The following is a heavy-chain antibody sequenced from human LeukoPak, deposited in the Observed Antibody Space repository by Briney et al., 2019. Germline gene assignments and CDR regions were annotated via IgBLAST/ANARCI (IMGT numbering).Heavy chain of an antibody. CDR1: GGSISSSDYY. D-gene: IGHD1-26*01. Sequence: PSETLSLTCTVSGGSISSSDYYWGWIRQPPGKGLEWIGEINHSGSTNYNPSLKSRVTISVDPSKNQFSLKLSSVTAADQAVYCCARDMGSGPDLFDYWGLGTLVTVSS. CDR3: ARDMGSGPDLFDY. V-gene: IGHV4-39*07. CDR2: INHSGST. J-gene: IGHJ4*02.